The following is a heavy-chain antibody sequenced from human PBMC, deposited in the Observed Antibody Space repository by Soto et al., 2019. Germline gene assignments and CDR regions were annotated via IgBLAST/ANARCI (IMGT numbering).Heavy chain of an antibody. V-gene: IGHV3-33*01. CDR1: GFTFSSYG. CDR3: ARVGRGRITVTTGGPIQSFDY. CDR2: IWYDGSNK. D-gene: IGHD4-17*01. Sequence: QVQLVESGGGVVQPGRSLRLSCAASGFTFSSYGMHWVRQAPGKGLEWVAVIWYDGSNKYYADSVKGRVTISRDNSKNTLYMPMNSLRAEDTAVNYCARVGRGRITVTTGGPIQSFDYWGQGTLVTVSS. J-gene: IGHJ4*02.